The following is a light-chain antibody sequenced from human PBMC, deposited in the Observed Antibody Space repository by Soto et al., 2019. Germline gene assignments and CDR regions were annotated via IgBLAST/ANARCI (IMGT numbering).Light chain of an antibody. CDR3: QQLNDWRFT. CDR2: AAS. V-gene: IGKV1-9*01. J-gene: IGKJ4*01. Sequence: DIVLTQSPATLSSSVGDRATLSCRASQAVGSSLAWYQHKPGQAPKLVIYAASTLPTGIPSSFSGSGSGTEFTLSISSLQPEDFAAYYCQQLNDWRFTFGGGTNVEIK. CDR1: QAVGSS.